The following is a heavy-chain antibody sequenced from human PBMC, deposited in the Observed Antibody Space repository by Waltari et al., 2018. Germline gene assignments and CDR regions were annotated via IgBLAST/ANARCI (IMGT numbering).Heavy chain of an antibody. CDR2: ILYDGSDD. D-gene: IGHD1-26*01. Sequence: QMYLVESGGTVVQPGTSLTLSCAASGFTFNKNNMHWVRQAPGKGLEWVSFILYDGSDDSYADSVKGRFTISRDNSKHTIFLQMIGLKVEYTAVYVCAKDSGSGGYAFDVWGQGTMVIISS. CDR3: AKDSGSGGYAFDV. CDR1: GFTFNKNN. J-gene: IGHJ3*01. V-gene: IGHV3-30*02.